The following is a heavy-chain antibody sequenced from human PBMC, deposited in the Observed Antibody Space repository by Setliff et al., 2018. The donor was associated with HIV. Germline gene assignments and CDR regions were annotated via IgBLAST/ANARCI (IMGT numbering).Heavy chain of an antibody. CDR1: GFTFSDYY. V-gene: IGHV3-11*04. Sequence: PGESLTLSCAASGFTFSDYYMNWIRQAPGKGLEWVSYISNSGSTINYADSVKGRFTISRGNAKNSLYLQINSLRAEDTAVYYCARDGSPLGEFTLPYYFDHWGQGTLVTVSS. CDR2: ISNSGSTI. D-gene: IGHD3-16*02. J-gene: IGHJ4*02. CDR3: ARDGSPLGEFTLPYYFDH.